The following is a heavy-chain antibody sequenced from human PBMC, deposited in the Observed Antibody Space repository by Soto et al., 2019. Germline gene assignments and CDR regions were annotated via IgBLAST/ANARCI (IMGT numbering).Heavy chain of an antibody. CDR2: ISYDGSNK. CDR3: AKIGCNGAGGVDY. D-gene: IGHD2-2*01. Sequence: QVQLVESGGGVVQPGRSLRLSCAASGFTFSSYGMHWVRQAPGKGLEWVAVISYDGSNKYYADSVKGRFTISRDNSKNTLYLQMNSLRAEDTAVYYCAKIGCNGAGGVDYWGQGTLVTVSS. V-gene: IGHV3-30*18. CDR1: GFTFSSYG. J-gene: IGHJ4*02.